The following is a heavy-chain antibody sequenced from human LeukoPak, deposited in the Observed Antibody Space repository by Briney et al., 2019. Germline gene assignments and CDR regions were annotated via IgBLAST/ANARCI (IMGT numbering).Heavy chain of an antibody. V-gene: IGHV1-69*05. D-gene: IGHD3-3*01. CDR3: LLRNDFWSGGAFDI. CDR1: GGTFSSYA. J-gene: IGHJ3*02. CDR2: IIPIFGTA. Sequence: SVKVSCKASGGTFSSYAISWVRQAPGQGLEWMGRIIPIFGTANYAQKFQGRVTITTGESTSTAYMELSSLRSEDTAVYYCLLRNDFWSGGAFDIWGQGTMVTVSS.